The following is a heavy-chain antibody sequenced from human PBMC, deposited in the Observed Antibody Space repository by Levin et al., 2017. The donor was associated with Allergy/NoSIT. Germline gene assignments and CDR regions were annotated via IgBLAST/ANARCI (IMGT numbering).Heavy chain of an antibody. J-gene: IGHJ4*02. CDR2: ISSSGSTI. V-gene: IGHV3-11*01. Sequence: GGSLRLSCAASGFTFSDYYMSWIRQAPGKGLEWVSYISSSGSTIYYADSVKGRFTISRDNAKNSLYLQMNSLRAEDTAVYYCARAPPGKYSGSYQYYFDYWGQGTLVTVSS. CDR3: ARAPPGKYSGSYQYYFDY. D-gene: IGHD1-26*01. CDR1: GFTFSDYY.